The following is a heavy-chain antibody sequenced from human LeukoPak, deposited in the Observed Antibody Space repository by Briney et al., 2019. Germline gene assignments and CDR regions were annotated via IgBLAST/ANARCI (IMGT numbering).Heavy chain of an antibody. CDR2: INPSDGST. CDR3: ARVHARDYYYYYYMDV. D-gene: IGHD5-24*01. CDR1: AYTFSTYY. V-gene: IGHV1-46*01. J-gene: IGHJ6*03. Sequence: ASVPVSCKASAYTFSTYYLHWVRQAPGQGLEWMGMINPSDGSTSYAQKFQGRVTMARDKATSTVYMELRSLRSEDTAVYYCARVHARDYYYYYYMDVWGKGTTVTVSS.